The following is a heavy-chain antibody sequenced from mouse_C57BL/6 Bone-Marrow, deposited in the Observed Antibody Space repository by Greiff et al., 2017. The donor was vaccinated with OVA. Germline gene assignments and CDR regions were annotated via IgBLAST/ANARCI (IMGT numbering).Heavy chain of an antibody. CDR2: IWRGGST. Sequence: QVQLQQSGPGLVQPSQSLSITCTVSGFSLTSYGVHWVRQSPGKGLEWLGVIWRGGSTDYNAAFMSRLSITKDNSKSQVFFKMNSLQADDTAIYYCAKNSGYDYGYFDVWGTGTTVTVSS. CDR3: AKNSGYDYGYFDV. D-gene: IGHD3-2*02. CDR1: GFSLTSYG. J-gene: IGHJ1*03. V-gene: IGHV2-5*01.